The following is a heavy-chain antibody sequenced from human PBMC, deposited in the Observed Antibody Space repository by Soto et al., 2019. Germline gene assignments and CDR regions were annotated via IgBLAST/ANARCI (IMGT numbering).Heavy chain of an antibody. D-gene: IGHD3-10*01. V-gene: IGHV3-13*01. Sequence: GGSLRLSCAASGFTFSSYDMHWVRQATGKGLEWVSAIGTAGDTYYPGSVKGRFTISRENAKNSLYLQMNSLRAGDTAVYYCARTYYGSGNWDYYYYMDVWGKGTTVTVSS. J-gene: IGHJ6*03. CDR2: IGTAGDT. CDR3: ARTYYGSGNWDYYYYMDV. CDR1: GFTFSSYD.